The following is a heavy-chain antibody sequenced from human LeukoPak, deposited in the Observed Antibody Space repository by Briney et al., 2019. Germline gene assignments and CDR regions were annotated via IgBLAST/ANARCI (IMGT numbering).Heavy chain of an antibody. J-gene: IGHJ6*02. CDR3: ARVGNYYGSGSYYYYYYYGMDV. Sequence: SETLSLTCTVSGGSISSYYWSWIRQPPGKGLEWIGYIYYSGSTTYNPSLKSRVTITVDTSKNQFSLKLSSGTAADTAVYYCARVGNYYGSGSYYYYYYYGMDVWGQGTTVTVSS. D-gene: IGHD3-10*01. CDR1: GGSISSYY. V-gene: IGHV4-59*01. CDR2: IYYSGST.